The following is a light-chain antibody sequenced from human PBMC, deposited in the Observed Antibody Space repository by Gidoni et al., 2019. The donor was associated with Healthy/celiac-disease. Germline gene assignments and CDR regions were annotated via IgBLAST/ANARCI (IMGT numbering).Light chain of an antibody. Sequence: EIVLTQSPGTLSLSPGERANLSCMASPSVSRSYLAWYPQKPGHAPSLLIYCASSRDTGIPYRFSGSWSGTYFTLTIIRLEPEVFAVYYCQQYGSSPWTFGQXTKVEIK. J-gene: IGKJ1*01. CDR1: PSVSRSY. CDR2: CAS. CDR3: QQYGSSPWT. V-gene: IGKV3-20*01.